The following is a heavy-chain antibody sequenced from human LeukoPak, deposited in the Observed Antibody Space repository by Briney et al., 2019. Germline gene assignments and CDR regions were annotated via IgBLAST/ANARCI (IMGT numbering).Heavy chain of an antibody. CDR1: GYTFTGYY. Sequence: GASVKVSCKTSGYTFTGYYLHWVRQAPGQGLEWMGWINPNSGGTSYAQNFQGRVTMTRDTSISTAYMELGRLGSDDTAVYYCAGGKDSCSNGICYTANWFDPWGQGTLVTVSS. D-gene: IGHD2-8*01. CDR2: INPNSGGT. CDR3: AGGKDSCSNGICYTANWFDP. J-gene: IGHJ5*02. V-gene: IGHV1-2*02.